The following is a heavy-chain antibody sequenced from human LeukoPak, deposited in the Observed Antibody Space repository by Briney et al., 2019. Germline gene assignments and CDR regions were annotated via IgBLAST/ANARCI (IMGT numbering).Heavy chain of an antibody. D-gene: IGHD3-22*01. J-gene: IGHJ4*02. CDR3: AKVGYYDSSGYPLYSDYFDY. V-gene: IGHV3-23*01. Sequence: GGSLRLXCAASGFTFYSYAMSWVRQAPGKGLEWVSAIGTSGGGTHYADSVKGRFTIFRDTSKNTLYLQMNSLRAEDTAVYYCAKVGYYDSSGYPLYSDYFDYWGQGTLVTVSS. CDR2: IGTSGGGT. CDR1: GFTFYSYA.